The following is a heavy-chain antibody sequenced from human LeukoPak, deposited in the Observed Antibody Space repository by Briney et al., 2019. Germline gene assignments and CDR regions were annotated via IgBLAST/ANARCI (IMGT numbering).Heavy chain of an antibody. V-gene: IGHV3-48*04. Sequence: PGGSLRLSCAASGFTFSSYSMNWVRQAPGKGLEWVSYISSSSSTIYYADSVKGRFTISRDNAKNSVHLQMNSLRAEDTAVYYCATRYCSIAACRASSYKCMDDWGKGTTVTVSS. J-gene: IGHJ6*04. CDR3: ATRYCSIAACRASSYKCMDD. D-gene: IGHD2-2*01. CDR1: GFTFSSYS. CDR2: ISSSSSTI.